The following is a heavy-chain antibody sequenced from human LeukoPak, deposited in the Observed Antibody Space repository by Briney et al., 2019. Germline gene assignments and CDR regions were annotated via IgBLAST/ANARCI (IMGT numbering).Heavy chain of an antibody. J-gene: IGHJ4*02. CDR3: ARGPLITMTVVDWYYFDY. D-gene: IGHD3-22*01. Sequence: ASVKVSCKASGYTFTSYGISWVRQAPGQGLEWMGWISAYNGNTNYAQKLQGRVTMTTDTSTSTAYMELRSLRSDDTAVYYCARGPLITMTVVDWYYFDYWGQGTLVTVSS. V-gene: IGHV1-18*01. CDR2: ISAYNGNT. CDR1: GYTFTSYG.